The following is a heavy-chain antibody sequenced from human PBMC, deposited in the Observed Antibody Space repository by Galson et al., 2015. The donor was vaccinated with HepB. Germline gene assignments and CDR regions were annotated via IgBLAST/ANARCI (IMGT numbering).Heavy chain of an antibody. J-gene: IGHJ6*02. CDR2: INPNSGGT. Sequence: SVKVSCKASGYTFTGYYMHWVRQAPGQGLEWMGWINPNSGGTNYAQKFQGRVTMTRDTSISTAYMELSRLRSDDTAVYYCARDSVYYDFWSGYYGVYYYGMDVWGPGTPVAVSS. CDR3: ARDSVYYDFWSGYYGVYYYGMDV. CDR1: GYTFTGYY. D-gene: IGHD3-3*01. V-gene: IGHV1-2*02.